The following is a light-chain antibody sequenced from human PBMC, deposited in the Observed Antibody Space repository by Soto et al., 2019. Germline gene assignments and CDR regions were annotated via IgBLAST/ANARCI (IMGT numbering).Light chain of an antibody. CDR2: DNN. J-gene: IGLJ3*02. CDR3: GTWDSSLSAWV. CDR1: FSNIESNY. Sequence: QSVLTQPPSVSAAPGQKVAVSCSGSFSNIESNYVSWYQHLPGTTPKVLIYDNNKRPSGIPDRFSGSKSGTSATLGITGLQTGDEADYYCGTWDSSLSAWVFGGGTKVTVL. V-gene: IGLV1-51*01.